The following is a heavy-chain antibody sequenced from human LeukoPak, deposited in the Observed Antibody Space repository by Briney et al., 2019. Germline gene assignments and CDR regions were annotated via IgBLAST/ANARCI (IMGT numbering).Heavy chain of an antibody. Sequence: GGSLRLSCAASGFIFSTYWMHWVRHVPGKGPEWVSHITPDGSSTNYADSVKGRFTISRDNAKNTLYLQMNSLRAEDTAVYYCARESIAVAGTKGYWGQGTLVTVSS. CDR3: ARESIAVAGTKGY. CDR1: GFIFSTYW. D-gene: IGHD6-19*01. J-gene: IGHJ4*02. CDR2: ITPDGSST. V-gene: IGHV3-74*01.